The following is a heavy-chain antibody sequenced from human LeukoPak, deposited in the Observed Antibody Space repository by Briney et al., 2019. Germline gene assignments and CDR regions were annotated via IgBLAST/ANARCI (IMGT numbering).Heavy chain of an antibody. CDR2: IYISGST. CDR3: ASGYVGSAPFEY. J-gene: IGHJ4*02. Sequence: SETLSLTCTASGVSISSYYWSWIRQPAGKGLEWIGRIYISGSTKYNPSLKSRVTISVDKSKNQFSLKLSSVTAADTAVYYCASGYVGSAPFEYWGQGTLVTVSS. D-gene: IGHD3-22*01. V-gene: IGHV4-4*07. CDR1: GVSISSYY.